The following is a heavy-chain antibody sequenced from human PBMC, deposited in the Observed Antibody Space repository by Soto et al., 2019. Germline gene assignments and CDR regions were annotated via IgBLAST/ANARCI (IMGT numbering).Heavy chain of an antibody. J-gene: IGHJ4*02. V-gene: IGHV4-34*01. D-gene: IGHD2-15*01. CDR3: AVSGGAAATYYFDY. CDR2: INHSGST. CDR1: GGSFSGYY. Sequence: PSETLSLTCAVYGGSFSGYYWSWIRQPPGKGLEWIGEINHSGSTNYNPSLKSRVTISVDTSKNQFSLKLSSVTAADTAVYYCAVSGGAAATYYFDYWGQGTLVTVSS.